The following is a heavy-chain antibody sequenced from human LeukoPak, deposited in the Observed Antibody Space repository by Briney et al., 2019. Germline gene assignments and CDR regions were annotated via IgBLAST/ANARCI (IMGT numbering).Heavy chain of an antibody. J-gene: IGHJ4*02. D-gene: IGHD6-19*01. CDR2: TTSSSNYI. V-gene: IGHV3-21*01. CDR3: ARDAYSSSSFDY. CDR1: GFIFSSYT. Sequence: GGSLRLSCAASGFIFSSYTLTWVRPAPGKGLEWVSSTTSSSNYIYYADSVKGRFTISRDNAKNSLFLQMNSLRAEDTAVYYCARDAYSSSSFDYWGQGTLVTVSS.